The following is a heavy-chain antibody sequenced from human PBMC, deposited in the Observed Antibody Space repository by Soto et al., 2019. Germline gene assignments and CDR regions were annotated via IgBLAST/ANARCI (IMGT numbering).Heavy chain of an antibody. CDR2: IYWDDSK. D-gene: IGHD3-9*01. V-gene: IGHV2-5*02. Sequence: QITLKESGPSLVRPTQTLTLTCAFSGFSLSTSGVGVGWIRQPPGKALEWLAVIYWDDSKNYSPSLRSRHTITKDTSKNKVVLTMTNMDPMDTGTYYFAHKGPEDWPLDYWGKGTLVTVSS. CDR1: GFSLSTSGVG. J-gene: IGHJ4*02. CDR3: AHKGPEDWPLDY.